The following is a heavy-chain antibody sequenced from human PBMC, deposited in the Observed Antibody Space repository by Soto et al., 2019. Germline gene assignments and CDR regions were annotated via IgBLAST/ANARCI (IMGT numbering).Heavy chain of an antibody. V-gene: IGHV3-23*01. CDR2: IGSVGGDT. J-gene: IGHJ3*02. CDR3: VKDRMAYNSVWDPFDI. D-gene: IGHD1-20*01. Sequence: EVQLLESGGGLVQPGGSLRLSCAASGFTFYSYAMSWVRQAPGKGLEWVSTIGSVGGDTYYADSVKGRFTISRDDSKNTLLLQMNSLRAADTAVYYCVKDRMAYNSVWDPFDIWGQGTMVTVSS. CDR1: GFTFYSYA.